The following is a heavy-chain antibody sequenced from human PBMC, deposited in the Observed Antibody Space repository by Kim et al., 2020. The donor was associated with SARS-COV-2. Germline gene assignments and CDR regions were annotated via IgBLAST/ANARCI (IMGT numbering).Heavy chain of an antibody. Sequence: SETLSLTCTVSGGSISNYYWSWIRQPPGKGLEWIGYIYYSGSTNYNHSLKSRVTISVDTSKNQFSLKLSSVTAADTAVYYCARVGSSGCHYYYYGMDVWGQGTTVTVSS. V-gene: IGHV4-59*01. CDR2: IYYSGST. CDR3: ARVGSSGCHYYYYGMDV. J-gene: IGHJ6*02. CDR1: GGSISNYY. D-gene: IGHD6-19*01.